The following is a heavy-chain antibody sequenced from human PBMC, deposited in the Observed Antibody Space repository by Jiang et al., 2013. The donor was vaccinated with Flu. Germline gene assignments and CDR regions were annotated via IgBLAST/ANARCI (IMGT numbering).Heavy chain of an antibody. V-gene: IGHV3-66*01. CDR3: ARDVLVDTAMVIAFDI. J-gene: IGHJ3*02. D-gene: IGHD5-18*01. CDR1: GFTVSSNY. CDR2: IYSGGST. Sequence: LVQPGGSLRLSCAASGFTVSSNYMNWVRQAPGKGLEWVSIIYSGGSTYYADSVKGRFTISRDNSKNTLYLQMNSLRAEDTAVYYCARDVLVDTAMVIAFDIWGQGTMVTVSS.